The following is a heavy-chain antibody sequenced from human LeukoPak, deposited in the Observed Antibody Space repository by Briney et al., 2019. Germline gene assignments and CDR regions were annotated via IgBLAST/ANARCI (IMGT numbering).Heavy chain of an antibody. CDR2: ISWNSGSI. V-gene: IGHV3-9*01. CDR3: AKDPTPLLESDHWFDP. CDR1: GFTFDDYA. D-gene: IGHD3-3*01. J-gene: IGHJ5*02. Sequence: GRSLRLSCAASGFTFDDYAMHWVRQAPGKVLEWASGISWNSGSIGYADSVKGRFTISRDNAKNSLYLQMNSLRAEDTALYYCAKDPTPLLESDHWFDPWGQGTLVTVSS.